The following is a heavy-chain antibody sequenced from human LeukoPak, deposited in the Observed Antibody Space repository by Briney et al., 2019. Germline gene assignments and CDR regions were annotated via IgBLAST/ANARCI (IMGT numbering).Heavy chain of an antibody. D-gene: IGHD3-22*01. V-gene: IGHV3-48*01. CDR2: ISSSSSTI. Sequence: PGGSLRLSCAASGFTFSSYSMNWVRQAPGKGLEWVSYISSSSSTIYYADSVKGRFTISRDNAKNSLYLQMNSLRAEDTAVYYCASSYYYDSSGYSRDAFDIWGQGTMVTVSS. J-gene: IGHJ3*02. CDR1: GFTFSSYS. CDR3: ASSYYYDSSGYSRDAFDI.